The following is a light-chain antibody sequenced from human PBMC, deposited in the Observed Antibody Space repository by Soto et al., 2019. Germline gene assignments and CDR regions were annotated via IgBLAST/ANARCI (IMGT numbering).Light chain of an antibody. Sequence: EIVLTQSPGTLSLSPGERATLSCRASQSVSNSALAWYLQKPGQAPRLLIYGASSRATGIPDRFSGSGSGTDFTLTISRLEPEDFAVYYCQLYDSSPMYTFGQGTRLEIK. J-gene: IGKJ2*01. CDR2: GAS. V-gene: IGKV3-20*01. CDR1: QSVSNSA. CDR3: QLYDSSPMYT.